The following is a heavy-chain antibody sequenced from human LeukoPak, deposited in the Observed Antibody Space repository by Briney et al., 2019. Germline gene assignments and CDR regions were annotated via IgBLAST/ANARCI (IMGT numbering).Heavy chain of an antibody. CDR2: IYYSGST. Sequence: SETLSLTCTVSGGSISSYYWSWIRQPPGKGLEWIGYIYYSGSTNYNPSLKSRVTISVDTSKNQFSLKLSSVTAADTAVYYCATFPAWKSPLFDYWGQGTLVTVSS. CDR3: ATFPAWKSPLFDY. D-gene: IGHD1-1*01. J-gene: IGHJ4*02. V-gene: IGHV4-59*01. CDR1: GGSISSYY.